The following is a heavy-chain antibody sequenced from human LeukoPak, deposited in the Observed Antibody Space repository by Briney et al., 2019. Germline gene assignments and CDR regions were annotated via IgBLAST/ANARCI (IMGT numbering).Heavy chain of an antibody. V-gene: IGHV3-33*06. D-gene: IGHD3-22*01. Sequence: GGSLRLSCAASGFTFSSYGMHWVRQAPGKGLEWVAAIWYDGSNKYYADSVKGRFTISRDNSKNTLYLQMNSLRAEDTAVYYCAKGVGITMISVRYFDLWGRGTLVTVSS. CDR1: GFTFSSYG. CDR2: IWYDGSNK. CDR3: AKGVGITMISVRYFDL. J-gene: IGHJ2*01.